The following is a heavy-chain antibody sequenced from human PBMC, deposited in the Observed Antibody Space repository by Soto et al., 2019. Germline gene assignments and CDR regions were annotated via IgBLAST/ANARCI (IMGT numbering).Heavy chain of an antibody. Sequence: LRLSCAASGFTFSSYARSWVRQAPGKGLEWVSAISGSGGSTYYADSVKGRFTISRDNSKNTLYLQMNSLRAEDTAVYYCAKVAPLTIFGVVIPAGGWFDPWGQGTLVTVSS. J-gene: IGHJ5*02. D-gene: IGHD3-3*01. V-gene: IGHV3-23*01. CDR2: ISGSGGST. CDR3: AKVAPLTIFGVVIPAGGWFDP. CDR1: GFTFSSYA.